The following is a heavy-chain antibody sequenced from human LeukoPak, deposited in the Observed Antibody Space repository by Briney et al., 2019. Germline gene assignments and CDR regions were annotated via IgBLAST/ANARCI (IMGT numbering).Heavy chain of an antibody. CDR3: ASSPGGTGAFDV. CDR1: GDSISTYY. V-gene: IGHV4-59*01. D-gene: IGHD1-1*01. J-gene: IGHJ3*01. Sequence: PSETLSLTCTVSGDSISTYYWSRIRQPPGQGLEWIGYIYYSGSSNYNPSLKSRVTISVDTSKNQFSLRLSSVTAADTAVYYCASSPGGTGAFDVWGQGTMVTVSS. CDR2: IYYSGSS.